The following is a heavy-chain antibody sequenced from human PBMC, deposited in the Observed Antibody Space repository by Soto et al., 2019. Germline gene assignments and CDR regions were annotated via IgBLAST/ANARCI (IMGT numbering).Heavy chain of an antibody. CDR2: IIHIFGTA. V-gene: IGHV1-69*01. J-gene: IGHJ6*02. D-gene: IGHD2-8*01. Sequence: QVQLVQSGAEVKKPGSSVKVSCKASGGTFSSYAISWVRQAPGQGLEWMGGIIHIFGTANYAQKFQGRVTITADESTSTDYMELRSLRSEATSVYYCAGGGSIVLVADSDYYYGMDVGGQWTTVTVCS. CDR3: AGGGSIVLVADSDYYYGMDV. CDR1: GGTFSSYA.